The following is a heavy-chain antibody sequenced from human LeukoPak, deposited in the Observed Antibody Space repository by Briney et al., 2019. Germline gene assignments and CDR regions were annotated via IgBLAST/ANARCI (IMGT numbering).Heavy chain of an antibody. CDR2: IKKDGREK. V-gene: IGHV3-7*01. D-gene: IGHD5-12*01. CDR3: ARVTRGGYDGYFDY. CDR1: GFTFSNYW. Sequence: PGGSLRLSCAASGFTFSNYWMSWVRQAPEKGPEGVANIKKDGREKDYVDYVRGRFTISRDNVKNSLYLQMNSLSAEDTAVYYCARVTRGGYDGYFDYWGQGTLVTVSS. J-gene: IGHJ4*02.